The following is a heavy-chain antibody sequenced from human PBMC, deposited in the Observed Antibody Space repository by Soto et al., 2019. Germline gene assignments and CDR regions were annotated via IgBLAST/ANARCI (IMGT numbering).Heavy chain of an antibody. CDR2: ISSSSSYT. D-gene: IGHD6-19*01. J-gene: IGHJ3*02. V-gene: IGHV3-11*06. CDR3: AREGGGYSSGWSAFDI. Sequence: GGSLRLSCAASGFTFSDYYMSWIRQAPGKGLEWVSYISSSSSYTNYADSVKGRFTISRDNAKNSLYLQMNSLRAEDTAVYYSAREGGGYSSGWSAFDIWGQGTMVTVSS. CDR1: GFTFSDYY.